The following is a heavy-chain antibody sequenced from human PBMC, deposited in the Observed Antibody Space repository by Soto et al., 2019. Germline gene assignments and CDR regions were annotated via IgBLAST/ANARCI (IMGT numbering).Heavy chain of an antibody. Sequence: QVQLVQSGAEVKRPGSSVKVSCKASGDTFNFYSINWVRQAPGLGLERMGRVNPIVRMSNYAQKFQGRVTMTADKSTSTAYMEISSLRSEDTAIYYCASSYGSGYRAIDYWGQGALVTVS. CDR3: ASSYGSGYRAIDY. D-gene: IGHD3-10*01. V-gene: IGHV1-69*02. J-gene: IGHJ4*02. CDR1: GDTFNFYS. CDR2: VNPIVRMS.